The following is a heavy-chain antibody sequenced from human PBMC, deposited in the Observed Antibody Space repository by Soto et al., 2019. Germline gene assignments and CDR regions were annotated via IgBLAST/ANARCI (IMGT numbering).Heavy chain of an antibody. V-gene: IGHV5-51*01. CDR3: ARHCSGGSCYSDYYYGMDV. J-gene: IGHJ6*02. Sequence: GESLKISCKGSGYSFTSYWIGWVRQMPGKGLEWMGIIYPGDSDTRYSPSSQGQVTISADKSISTAYLQWSSLKASDTAMYYCARHCSGGSCYSDYYYGMDVWGQGTTVTVSS. CDR2: IYPGDSDT. D-gene: IGHD2-15*01. CDR1: GYSFTSYW.